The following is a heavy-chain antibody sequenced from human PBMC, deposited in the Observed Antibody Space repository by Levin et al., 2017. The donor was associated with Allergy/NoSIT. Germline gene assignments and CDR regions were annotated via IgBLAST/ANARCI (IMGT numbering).Heavy chain of an antibody. J-gene: IGHJ2*01. Sequence: ASVKVSCEASGYSFTNYGITWLRQAPGQGLEWMGWISAYDGYTKYAAGLQDRLAMTTDTSTSTAYMELTSLRPDATAVYYCARGKGFCGGITCHNWYFDLWGRGTLVTVSS. CDR3: ARGKGFCGGITCHNWYFDL. V-gene: IGHV1-18*01. D-gene: IGHD2-21*01. CDR2: ISAYDGYT. CDR1: GYSFTNYG.